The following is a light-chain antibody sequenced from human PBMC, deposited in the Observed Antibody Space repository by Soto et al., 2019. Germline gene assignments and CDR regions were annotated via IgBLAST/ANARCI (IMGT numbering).Light chain of an antibody. V-gene: IGKV3-15*01. CDR2: GAS. CDR1: QSINSN. Sequence: EIVLTQSPGTLSLSPGERATLSCRASQSINSNLAWYQQQPGQAPRLLIYGASTRATAVPDRFSGSGSGTDFTLTISSLQPEDFATYYCQQLNSYPLTFGQGTRLEIK. CDR3: QQLNSYPLT. J-gene: IGKJ5*01.